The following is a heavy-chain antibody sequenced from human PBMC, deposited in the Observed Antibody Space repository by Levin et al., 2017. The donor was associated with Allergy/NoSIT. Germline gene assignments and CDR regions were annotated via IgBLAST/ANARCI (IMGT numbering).Heavy chain of an antibody. J-gene: IGHJ4*02. D-gene: IGHD3-10*01. Sequence: GGSLRLSCAASGFTFSNAWMSWVRQAPGKGLEWVGRIKSKTDGGTTDYAAPVKGRFTISRDDSKNTLYLQMNSLKTEDTAVYYCTTGRSLVRGVIIKRGEYFDYWGQGTLVTVSS. CDR1: GFTFSNAW. V-gene: IGHV3-15*01. CDR2: IKSKTDGGTT. CDR3: TTGRSLVRGVIIKRGEYFDY.